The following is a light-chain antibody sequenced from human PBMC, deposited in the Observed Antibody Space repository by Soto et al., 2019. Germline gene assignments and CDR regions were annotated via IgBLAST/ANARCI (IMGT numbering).Light chain of an antibody. CDR3: SSYTRTNTWV. J-gene: IGLJ3*02. CDR2: EVS. CDR1: SSDIGGYNY. Sequence: QSALTQPASVSGSPGQSITISCTGTSSDIGGYNYVSWYQQHPGKAAKLMIYEVSDRPSGVSNRFSGSKSGNTASLTISGLQTEDEADYYCSSYTRTNTWVFGGGTKLTVL. V-gene: IGLV2-14*01.